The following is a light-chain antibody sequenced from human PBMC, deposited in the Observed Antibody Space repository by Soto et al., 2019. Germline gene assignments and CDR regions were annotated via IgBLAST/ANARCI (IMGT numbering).Light chain of an antibody. CDR2: GAS. CDR1: QSVRSNF. Sequence: EIVLTQSPGTLSLSPGDRATLSCRASQSVRSNFLAWYQQKPGQAPKLLISGASSRATGIPDRFSGSGSGPDFTPTISRLEPEDLALYSCQQYGTSPGTFGHGTKLEIK. J-gene: IGKJ2*02. V-gene: IGKV3-20*01. CDR3: QQYGTSPGT.